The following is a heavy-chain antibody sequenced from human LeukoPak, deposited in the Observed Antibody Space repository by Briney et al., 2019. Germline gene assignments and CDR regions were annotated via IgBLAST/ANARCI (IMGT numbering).Heavy chain of an antibody. CDR1: GGSFSGYY. V-gene: IGHV4-34*01. Sequence: SETLSLTCAVYGGSFSGYYWSWIRQPPGKGLEWIGEINHSGSTNYNPSLKSRVTISVDTSKNQFSLKLSSVTAADTAVYYCARGRGTIFGVVIIPPYFDYWGQGTLVTVSS. D-gene: IGHD3-3*01. J-gene: IGHJ4*02. CDR2: INHSGST. CDR3: ARGRGTIFGVVIIPPYFDY.